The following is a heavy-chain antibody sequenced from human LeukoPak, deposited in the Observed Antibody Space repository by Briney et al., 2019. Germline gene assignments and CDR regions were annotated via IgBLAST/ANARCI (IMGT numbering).Heavy chain of an antibody. Sequence: NPSETLSLTCTVSGGSISSCYWSWIRQPPGKGLEWIGYIYYSGSTNYNPSLKSRVTISVDTSKNQFSLKLSSVTAADTAVYYCARGPYSGSYYVNYFDYWGQGTLVTVSS. CDR1: GGSISSCY. D-gene: IGHD1-26*01. J-gene: IGHJ4*02. CDR2: IYYSGST. V-gene: IGHV4-59*01. CDR3: ARGPYSGSYYVNYFDY.